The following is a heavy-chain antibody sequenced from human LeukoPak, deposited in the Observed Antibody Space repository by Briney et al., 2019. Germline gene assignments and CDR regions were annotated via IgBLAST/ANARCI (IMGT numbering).Heavy chain of an antibody. CDR1: GFPFSNYA. V-gene: IGHV3-23*01. J-gene: IGHJ4*02. CDR3: ARDYYFDY. D-gene: IGHD3/OR15-3a*01. CDR2: IRGSGSST. Sequence: PGGSLRLSCAASGFPFSNYAMTWVRQAPGKGLEWVSGIRGSGSSTYYPDSVKGRFTISRDNSKNTLYLQMNSLRAEDTAVYYCARDYYFDYWGQGTLVTVSS.